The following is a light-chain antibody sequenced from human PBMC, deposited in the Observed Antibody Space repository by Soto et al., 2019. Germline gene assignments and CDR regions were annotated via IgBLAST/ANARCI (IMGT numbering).Light chain of an antibody. CDR3: QQFGNSPWT. J-gene: IGKJ1*01. Sequence: DIQLTQSPSLLSASVGDRVTITCRASQGISSYLAWYQQKPAKAPKVMILVASKLQGGVPSRFSGSGSGTEFTLTISRLEPEDFAVYFCQQFGNSPWTFGQGTKVEI. CDR2: VAS. CDR1: QGISSY. V-gene: IGKV1-9*01.